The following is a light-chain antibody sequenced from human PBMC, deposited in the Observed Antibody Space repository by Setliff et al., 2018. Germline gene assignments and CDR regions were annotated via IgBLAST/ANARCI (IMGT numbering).Light chain of an antibody. Sequence: QSVLTQPPSVSAAPGQKVTISCSGSSSNIGNNYVSWYQQLPGTAPKLLIYDNERPSGIPDRFSASKSGTSATLGITGLQTGDEADYYCGAWDRSLSVYVFGTGTKATVL. J-gene: IGLJ1*01. V-gene: IGLV1-51*01. CDR2: DNE. CDR3: GAWDRSLSVYV. CDR1: SSNIGNNY.